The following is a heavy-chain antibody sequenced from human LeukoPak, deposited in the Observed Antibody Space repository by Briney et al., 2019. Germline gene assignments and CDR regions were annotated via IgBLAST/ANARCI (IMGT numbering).Heavy chain of an antibody. Sequence: PGGSLRLSCAASGFTLDDYTMHCVRQAPGKGLEWVSLISGDGGSTNYADSVKGRFTISRDNSKNSLYLQMNGLRTDDTALYYCARDMEYYYYYGLDVWGQGTTVTVSS. D-gene: IGHD2/OR15-2a*01. CDR2: ISGDGGST. CDR1: GFTLDDYT. V-gene: IGHV3-43*02. J-gene: IGHJ6*02. CDR3: ARDMEYYYYYGLDV.